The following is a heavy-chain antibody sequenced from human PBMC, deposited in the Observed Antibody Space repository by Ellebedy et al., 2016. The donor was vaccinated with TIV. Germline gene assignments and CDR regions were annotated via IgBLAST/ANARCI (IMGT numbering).Heavy chain of an antibody. CDR3: ARVTFTYGSVGMDV. CDR2: IDPSGGSP. Sequence: AASVQVSCKASAYSLTSTYVAWVRQTHGPGLEWMGIIDPSGGSPTYAQRFQGRVTMTRDSSTSTFSLELSSLRSDDKALDYRARVTFTYGSVGMDVWGPGTKVTVST. J-gene: IGHJ6*01. CDR1: AYSLTSTY. V-gene: IGHV1-46*01. D-gene: IGHD3-10*01.